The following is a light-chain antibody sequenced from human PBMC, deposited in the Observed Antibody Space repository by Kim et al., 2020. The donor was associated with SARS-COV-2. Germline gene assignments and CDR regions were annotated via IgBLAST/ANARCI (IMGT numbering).Light chain of an antibody. V-gene: IGLV3-1*01. J-gene: IGLJ2*01. CDR3: QAWDSSTVV. Sequence: SYELTQPPSVSVFPGQTASITCSGDKLGDKYACWYQQKPGQSPVLVIYQDTKRPSGIPGRFSGSNSGNTATLTISGTQAMDEADYYCQAWDSSTVVFGGGTQLTVL. CDR2: QDT. CDR1: KLGDKY.